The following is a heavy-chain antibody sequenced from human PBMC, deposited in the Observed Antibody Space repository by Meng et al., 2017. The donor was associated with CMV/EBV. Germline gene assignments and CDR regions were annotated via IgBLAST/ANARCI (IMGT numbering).Heavy chain of an antibody. CDR3: ASRSVRITIFGVAHDAFDI. CDR2: ISSSGSTI. CDR1: GFTFSSYE. D-gene: IGHD3-3*01. V-gene: IGHV3-48*03. Sequence: GGSLRLSCAASGFTFSSYEMNWVRQAPGKGLEWVSYISSSGSTIYYADSVKGRFTISRDNAKNSLYLQMNSLRAEDTAVYYCASRSVRITIFGVAHDAFDIWGQGTMVTVSS. J-gene: IGHJ3*02.